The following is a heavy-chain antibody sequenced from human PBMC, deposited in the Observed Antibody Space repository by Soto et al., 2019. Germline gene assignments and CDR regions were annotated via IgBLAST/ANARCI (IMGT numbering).Heavy chain of an antibody. V-gene: IGHV1-69*13. D-gene: IGHD2-15*01. J-gene: IGHJ6*02. CDR1: GGTFSSYA. CDR2: IIPIFGTA. CDR3: ARDRSVVVVAAPTYYYYGMDV. Sequence: ASVKVSCKASGGTFSSYAISWVRQAPGQGLEWMGGIIPIFGTANYAQKFQGRVTITADESTSTAYMELSSLRSEDTAVYYCARDRSVVVVAAPTYYYYGMDVWGQGTTVTVS.